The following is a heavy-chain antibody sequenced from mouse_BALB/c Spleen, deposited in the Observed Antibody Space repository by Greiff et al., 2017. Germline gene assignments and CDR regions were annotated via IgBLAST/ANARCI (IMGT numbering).Heavy chain of an antibody. CDR2: INPGSGGT. V-gene: IGHV1-54*03. Sequence: VMLVESGAELVRPGTSVKVSCKASGYAFTNYLIEWVKQRPGQGLEWIGVINPGSGGTNYNEKFKGKATLTADKSSSTAYMQLSSLTSDDSAVYFCAREGANPDYWGQGTTLTVSS. CDR1: GYAFTNYL. CDR3: AREGANPDY. D-gene: IGHD3-1*01. J-gene: IGHJ2*01.